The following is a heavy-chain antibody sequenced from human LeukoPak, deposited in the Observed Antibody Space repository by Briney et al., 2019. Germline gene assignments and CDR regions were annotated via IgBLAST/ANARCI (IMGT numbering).Heavy chain of an antibody. CDR3: ARGWASGSYYNY. CDR1: GGSISSSSHS. Sequence: SETLSLTCTVSGGSISSSSHSWGWIRQPPGKGLEWIGYIYYSGSTNYNPSLRRRVTISVDTSKNQFSLKLSSVTAADTAVYYCARGWASGSYYNYWGQGTLVTVSS. J-gene: IGHJ4*02. V-gene: IGHV4-61*05. CDR2: IYYSGST. D-gene: IGHD1-26*01.